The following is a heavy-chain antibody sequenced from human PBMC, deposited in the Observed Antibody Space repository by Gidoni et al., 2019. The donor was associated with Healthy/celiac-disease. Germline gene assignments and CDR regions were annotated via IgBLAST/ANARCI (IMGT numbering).Heavy chain of an antibody. CDR1: GGTFSSYA. CDR3: ARVECTNGVCYRPPYYYYYMDV. D-gene: IGHD2-8*01. J-gene: IGHJ6*03. V-gene: IGHV1-69*01. CDR2: IIPIFGTA. Sequence: QVQLVQSGAEVKKPGSSVKVSCKASGGTFSSYAISWVRQAPGQGLEWMGGIIPIFGTANYAQKFQGRVTITADESTSTAYRELSSLRSEDTAVYYCARVECTNGVCYRPPYYYYYMDVWGKGTTVTVSS.